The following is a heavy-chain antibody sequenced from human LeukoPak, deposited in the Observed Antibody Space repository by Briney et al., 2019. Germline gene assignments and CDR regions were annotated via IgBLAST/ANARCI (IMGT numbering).Heavy chain of an antibody. CDR1: GFTFDDYA. V-gene: IGHV3-43D*03. Sequence: GGSLRLSCVATGFTFDDYAMHWVRQAPGKGLEWVSVINWDGDSTYYADSVKGRFTISRDNSKKSLYLQMNSLRVEDTALYYCAKDMTQQLGGFDYWGQGTLVTVSS. CDR3: AKDMTQQLGGFDY. D-gene: IGHD6-13*01. J-gene: IGHJ4*02. CDR2: INWDGDST.